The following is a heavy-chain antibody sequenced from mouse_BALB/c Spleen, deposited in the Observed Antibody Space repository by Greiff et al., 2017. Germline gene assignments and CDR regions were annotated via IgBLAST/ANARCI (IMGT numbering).Heavy chain of an antibody. CDR1: GYTFTSYT. Sequence: VKLQESGAELARPGASVKMSCKASGYTFTSYTMHWVKQRPGQGLEWIGYINPSSGYTNYNQKFKDKATLTADKSSSTAYMQLSSLTSEDSAVYYCASYGNYELAYWGQGTLVTVSA. J-gene: IGHJ3*01. CDR3: ASYGNYELAY. V-gene: IGHV1-4*01. CDR2: INPSSGYT. D-gene: IGHD2-1*01.